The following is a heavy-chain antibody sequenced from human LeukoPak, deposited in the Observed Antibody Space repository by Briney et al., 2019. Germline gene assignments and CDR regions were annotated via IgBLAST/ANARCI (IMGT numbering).Heavy chain of an antibody. V-gene: IGHV1-2*02. CDR3: GVHWGSGYYFDL. J-gene: IGHJ2*01. Sequence: ASVKVSCKASGYTFTDHYVHWVRQTPGQGLGWMGWINPKSGDTNYAQKFQGRVTMTRDTSIVTAYMELSSLTSDDTGVDYCGVHWGSGYYFDLWGRGILVTVSS. CDR1: GYTFTDHY. D-gene: IGHD7-27*01. CDR2: INPKSGDT.